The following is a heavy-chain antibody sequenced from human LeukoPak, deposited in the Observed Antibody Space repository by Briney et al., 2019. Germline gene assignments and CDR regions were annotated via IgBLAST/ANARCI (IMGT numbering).Heavy chain of an antibody. CDR2: MHPNSCNT. Sequence: AAVNLSFTASGYGFTIYDNNWGRQATAQGLERMGCMHPNSCNTGYAQKFQGRVTITRNNSISTAYMELSSLRSEDTAVYYCAVLYRGSYSLDYWGQGTLVTVSS. V-gene: IGHV1-8*03. J-gene: IGHJ4*02. D-gene: IGHD1-26*01. CDR1: GYGFTIYD. CDR3: AVLYRGSYSLDY.